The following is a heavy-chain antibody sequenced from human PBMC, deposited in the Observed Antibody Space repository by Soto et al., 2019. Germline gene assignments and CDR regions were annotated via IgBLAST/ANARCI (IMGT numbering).Heavy chain of an antibody. D-gene: IGHD5-18*01. CDR2: IWYDGSNK. J-gene: IGHJ4*02. CDR3: ARDSSYGYRIGNYFDY. Sequence: GGSLRLSCAASGFTFSSYGMHWVRQAPGKGLEWVAVIWYDGSNKYYADSVKGRFTISRDNSKNTLYLQMNSLRAEDTAVYYCARDSSYGYRIGNYFDYWGQGTLVTVSS. CDR1: GFTFSSYG. V-gene: IGHV3-33*01.